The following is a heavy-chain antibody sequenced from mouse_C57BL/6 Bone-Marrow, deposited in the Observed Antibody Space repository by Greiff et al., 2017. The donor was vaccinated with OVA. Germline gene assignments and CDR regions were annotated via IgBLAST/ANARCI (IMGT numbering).Heavy chain of an antibody. D-gene: IGHD2-5*01. CDR2: ISSGGDYI. CDR3: TRVPVYYSNYGANWYFDV. V-gene: IGHV5-9-1*02. CDR1: GFTFSSYA. J-gene: IGHJ1*03. Sequence: EVMLVESGEGLVKPGGSLKLSCAASGFTFSSYAMSWVRQTPEKRLEWVAYISSGGDYIYYADTVKGRFTISRDNDRNTLYLQMSSLKSEDTAMYYCTRVPVYYSNYGANWYFDVWGTGTTVTVSS.